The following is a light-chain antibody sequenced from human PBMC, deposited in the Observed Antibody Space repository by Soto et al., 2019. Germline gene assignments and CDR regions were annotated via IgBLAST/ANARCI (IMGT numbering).Light chain of an antibody. V-gene: IGKV3-20*01. J-gene: IGKJ4*01. CDR3: QQYGSSPRT. CDR2: GPT. CDR1: QSVSRSN. Sequence: EIVLTQSPGTLSLSPGERATLSCRASQSVSRSNLAWYQQKPGQPPRLRIYGPTSTATGIPDRCSGSGSGTDFTLTISRLEPEDFAVYFCQQYGSSPRTFGGGTKVDIK.